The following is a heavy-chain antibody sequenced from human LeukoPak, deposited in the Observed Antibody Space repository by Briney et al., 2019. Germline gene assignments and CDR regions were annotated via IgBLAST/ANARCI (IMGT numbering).Heavy chain of an antibody. CDR2: IYTSGST. Sequence: SETLSLTCTVSGSSISSGSYCWSWIRQPAGKALEWIGRIYTSGSTNYNPSLKSRVTISVDTSKNQFSLKLSSVTAADTAVYYCARVSWFPGTSYYYMDVWGKGTTVAVSS. CDR3: ARVSWFPGTSYYYMDV. V-gene: IGHV4-61*02. D-gene: IGHD1-1*01. CDR1: GSSISSGSYC. J-gene: IGHJ6*03.